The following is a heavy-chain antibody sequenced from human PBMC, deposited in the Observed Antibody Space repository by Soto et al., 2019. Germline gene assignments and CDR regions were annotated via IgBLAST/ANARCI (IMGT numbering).Heavy chain of an antibody. D-gene: IGHD6-6*01. J-gene: IGHJ6*03. V-gene: IGHV5-10-1*01. CDR3: ARHHRIAARGDYYYYYMDV. CDR1: GYSFTSYW. Sequence: GESLKISCKGSGYSFTSYWISWMRQMPGKGLEWMGRIDPSDSYTNYSPSFQGHVTISADKSISTAYLQWSSLKASDTAMYYCARHHRIAARGDYYYYYMDVWGKGTTVTVSS. CDR2: IDPSDSYT.